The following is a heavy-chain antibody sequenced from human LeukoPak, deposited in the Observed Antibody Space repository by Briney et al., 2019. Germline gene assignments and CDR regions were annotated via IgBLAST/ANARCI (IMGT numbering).Heavy chain of an antibody. V-gene: IGHV3-53*01. Sequence: GGSLRLSCAASGFTFDDYAMHWVRQAPGKGLEWVSLIYSGGTTYYADSVRGRFTMSRDTSKNTLYLQMNSLRAEDTAVYYCARGNRLDYWGQGTLLTVSS. D-gene: IGHD1-14*01. J-gene: IGHJ4*02. CDR3: ARGNRLDY. CDR2: IYSGGTT. CDR1: GFTFDDYA.